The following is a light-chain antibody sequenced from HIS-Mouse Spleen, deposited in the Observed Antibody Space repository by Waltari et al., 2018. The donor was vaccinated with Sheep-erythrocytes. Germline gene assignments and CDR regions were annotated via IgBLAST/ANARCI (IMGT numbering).Light chain of an antibody. CDR2: EGS. Sequence: QSALTQPASVSGSPGQSITISCTGTSSDVGSYTLVSWYQQHPGKAPKLMSYEGSKRPPGVSNRFSGSKSGNTASLTISGLQAEDEADYYCCSYAGSSTWVFGGGTKLTVL. CDR3: CSYAGSSTWV. J-gene: IGLJ3*02. V-gene: IGLV2-23*01. CDR1: SSDVGSYTL.